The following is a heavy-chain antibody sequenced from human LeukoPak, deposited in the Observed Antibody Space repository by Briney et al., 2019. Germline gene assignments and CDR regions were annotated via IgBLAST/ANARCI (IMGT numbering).Heavy chain of an antibody. D-gene: IGHD1-26*01. V-gene: IGHV3-23*01. CDR1: GFTFSSYA. CDR3: AKHPTRWELLSTFHH. CDR2: ISGSGGST. Sequence: GGSLRLSCAASGFTFSSYAMSWVRQAPGKGLEWVSAISGSGGSTYYADSVKGRFTISRDNSKNTLYLQMNSLRAEDTAVYYCAKHPTRWELLSTFHHWGQGTLVTVSS. J-gene: IGHJ4*02.